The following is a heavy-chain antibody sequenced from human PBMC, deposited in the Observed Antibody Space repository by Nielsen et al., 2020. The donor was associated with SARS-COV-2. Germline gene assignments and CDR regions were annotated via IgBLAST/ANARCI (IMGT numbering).Heavy chain of an antibody. Sequence: SLKISCATSGFSFDDYGMHWVRQAPGKGLEWVSGISWNSGSRGHADSVRGRFTISRDNAKKSLYLQMNNLRTEDTAVYYCAKSSNSDYYYYYGMDVWGQGTTVTVSS. D-gene: IGHD2-2*01. J-gene: IGHJ6*02. CDR1: GFSFDDYG. CDR2: ISWNSGSR. CDR3: AKSSNSDYYYYYGMDV. V-gene: IGHV3-9*01.